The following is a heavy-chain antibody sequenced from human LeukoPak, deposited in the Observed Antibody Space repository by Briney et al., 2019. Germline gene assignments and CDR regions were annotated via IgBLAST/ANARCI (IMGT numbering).Heavy chain of an antibody. V-gene: IGHV4-4*09. D-gene: IGHD3-9*01. J-gene: IGHJ4*02. Sequence: SETLSLTCTVSGGSISSYYWSWIRQPPGKGLEWIGYIYTSGSTNYNPSLKSRVTISVDTSENQFSLKLSSVTAADTAVYYCARSLDYDILTGYYRQPTYFDYWGQGTLVTVSS. CDR1: GGSISSYY. CDR2: IYTSGST. CDR3: ARSLDYDILTGYYRQPTYFDY.